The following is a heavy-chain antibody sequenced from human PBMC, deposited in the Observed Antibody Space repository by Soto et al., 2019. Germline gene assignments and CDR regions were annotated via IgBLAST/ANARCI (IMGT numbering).Heavy chain of an antibody. V-gene: IGHV4-31*03. CDR1: GAALNSGNYY. CDR3: ARLRIATNNYKWFDP. J-gene: IGHJ5*02. CDR2: IYVTGAV. D-gene: IGHD2-21*01. Sequence: SETLSLTCSVSGAALNSGNYYWSWTRQVPGKGLEWIGHIYVTGAVDYNPSLRDRITISQDTSERQFSLNLRLVTAADTAVYYCARLRIATNNYKWFDPWGQGTLVTVS.